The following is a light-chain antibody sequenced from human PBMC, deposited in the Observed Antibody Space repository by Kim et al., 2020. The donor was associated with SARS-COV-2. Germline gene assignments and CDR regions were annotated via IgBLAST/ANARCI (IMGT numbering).Light chain of an antibody. CDR3: QQRPNWPLT. Sequence: PGERATLSCRASQSVSSYLAWYQQKPGQAPRLLIYDVSNRATGIPARFSGSGSGTYFTLTISSLEPEDFAVYYCQQRPNWPLTFGGGTKVDIK. J-gene: IGKJ4*01. CDR2: DVS. CDR1: QSVSSY. V-gene: IGKV3-11*01.